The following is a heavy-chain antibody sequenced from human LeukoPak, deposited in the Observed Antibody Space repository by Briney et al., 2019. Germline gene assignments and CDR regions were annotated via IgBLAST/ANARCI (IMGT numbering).Heavy chain of an antibody. CDR1: GYTFTGYY. CDR3: ARDGSSSWYLGFNWFDP. V-gene: IGHV1-2*02. CDR2: INPNSGGT. Sequence: ASVKDSCKASGYTFTGYYMHWVRQAPGQGLEWMGWINPNSGGTNYAQKFQGRVTMTRDTSISTAYMELSRLRSDDTAVYYCARDGSSSWYLGFNWFDPWGQGTLVTVSS. D-gene: IGHD6-13*01. J-gene: IGHJ5*02.